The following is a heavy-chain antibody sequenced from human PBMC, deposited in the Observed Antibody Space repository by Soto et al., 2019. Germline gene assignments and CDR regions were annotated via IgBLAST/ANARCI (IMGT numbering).Heavy chain of an antibody. CDR2: IIPIFGTA. Sequence: ASVKVSCKVSGYTLTELSMHWVRQAPGKGLEWMGGIIPIFGTANYAQKFQGRVTITADESTSTAYMELSSLRSEDTAVYYCAGRIIVLVPAAMEYYYYGMDVWGQGTTVTVS. J-gene: IGHJ6*02. V-gene: IGHV1-69*13. D-gene: IGHD2-2*01. CDR3: AGRIIVLVPAAMEYYYYGMDV. CDR1: GYTLTELS.